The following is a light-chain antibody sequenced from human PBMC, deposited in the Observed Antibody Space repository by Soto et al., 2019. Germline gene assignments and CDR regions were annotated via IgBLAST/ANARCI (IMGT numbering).Light chain of an antibody. CDR1: SSDSRDSNY. CDR2: EVT. V-gene: IGLV2-8*01. Sequence: QSALSQPPSASGSPGQSVTISCSGISSDSRDSNYVSWYQQHPGKAPKLVVSEVTKRPSGVPDRFSGSRSGTTAFLTISGLQTEDEADYYCGSKAGSDKHVVFGGGTQLTVL. CDR3: GSKAGSDKHVV. J-gene: IGLJ2*01.